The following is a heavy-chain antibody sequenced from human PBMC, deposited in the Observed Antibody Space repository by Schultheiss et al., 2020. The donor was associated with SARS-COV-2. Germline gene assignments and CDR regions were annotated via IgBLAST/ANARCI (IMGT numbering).Heavy chain of an antibody. D-gene: IGHD2-15*01. CDR1: GGSVSSGNSY. CDR2: IYYSGST. Sequence: GSLRLSCTVSGGSVSSGNSYWTWIRQPPGKGLEWIGYIYYSGSTNYNPSLKSRVTISVDTSKSQFSLKLTSVTAADTAMYYCARGVARDYFDYWGQGTLVTVSS. J-gene: IGHJ4*02. CDR3: ARGVARDYFDY. V-gene: IGHV4-61*01.